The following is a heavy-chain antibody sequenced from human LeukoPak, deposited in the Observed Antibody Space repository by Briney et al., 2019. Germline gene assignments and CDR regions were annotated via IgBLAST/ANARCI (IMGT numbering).Heavy chain of an antibody. J-gene: IGHJ4*02. CDR3: ARGRPNFDY. Sequence: WETLSLPCSVSGGYISCYYWNWIRQAPGKGLEWIGYIYYSGSTNYNPSLKSRVTISVDTSKNQFSLKLSSVTAADTAVYYCARGRPNFDYWGQGTLVTVSS. CDR2: IYYSGST. V-gene: IGHV4-59*01. CDR1: GGYISCYY. D-gene: IGHD6-6*01.